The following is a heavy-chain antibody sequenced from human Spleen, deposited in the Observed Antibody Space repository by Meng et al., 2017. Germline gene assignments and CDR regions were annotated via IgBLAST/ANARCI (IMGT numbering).Heavy chain of an antibody. CDR1: GGSFSGYS. D-gene: IGHD6-13*01. J-gene: IGHJ4*02. Sequence: HGPRPRWGAGLLQPSEPLSLTGAGYGGSFSGYSWSWVRQPPGKGLEWIGEINHSGTTNYNPSLKSRVTISVDTSKNQFSLKLSSVTAADTAVYYCARGRRTTYIAAAGGWSDYWGQGTLVTVPS. CDR2: INHSGTT. V-gene: IGHV4-34*01. CDR3: ARGRRTTYIAAAGGWSDY.